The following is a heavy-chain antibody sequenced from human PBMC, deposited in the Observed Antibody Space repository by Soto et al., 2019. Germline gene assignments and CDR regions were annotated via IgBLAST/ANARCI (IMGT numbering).Heavy chain of an antibody. CDR3: ARDVSPGSSGLYFDSFDI. Sequence: EVQLGESGGGLVQPGGSLTLSCAASEFAFSSYWMTWVRQAPGKGLEWVANIRKDGRQRSYLDSVMGRFTISRDNSKTSLYLQMNSLRAEDTALYFCARDVSPGSSGLYFDSFDIWGQGTMVTVSS. J-gene: IGHJ3*02. CDR1: EFAFSSYW. D-gene: IGHD6-25*01. CDR2: IRKDGRQR. V-gene: IGHV3-7*05.